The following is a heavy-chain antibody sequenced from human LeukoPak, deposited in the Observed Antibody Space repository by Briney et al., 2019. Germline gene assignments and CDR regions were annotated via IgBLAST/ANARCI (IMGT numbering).Heavy chain of an antibody. J-gene: IGHJ4*02. Sequence: GGSLRLSCAASGSTFSDYYMSWIRQAPGKGLEWVSYISSGGSKIYYADSVKGRFTISRDNAKNSLYLQMNSLRAEDTAVYYCARRRYVAGSDYWGQGTLVTASS. CDR2: ISSGGSKI. D-gene: IGHD6-19*01. CDR3: ARRRYVAGSDY. V-gene: IGHV3-11*01. CDR1: GSTFSDYY.